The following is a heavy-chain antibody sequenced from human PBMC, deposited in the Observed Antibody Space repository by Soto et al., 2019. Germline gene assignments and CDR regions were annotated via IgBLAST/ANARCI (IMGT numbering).Heavy chain of an antibody. J-gene: IGHJ4*02. D-gene: IGHD3-9*01. Sequence: QITLKESGPTLVRPTQTLTLTCAFFGFSLSPRGVGVGGIRQPPGTALEWLAVIYWDDSKHYSPSLRSRLTITKYTSKNQVILTMTNMDPKDTGTYYCAHKGPEDWPLDYWGQGTLVTVSS. CDR3: AHKGPEDWPLDY. CDR1: GFSLSPRGVG. V-gene: IGHV2-5*02. CDR2: IYWDDSK.